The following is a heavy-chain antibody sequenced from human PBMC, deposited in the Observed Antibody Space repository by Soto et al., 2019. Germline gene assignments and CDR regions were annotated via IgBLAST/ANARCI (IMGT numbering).Heavy chain of an antibody. Sequence: GGSLRLSCAASGFTFSNYAMSWVRQAPGKGLEWVSAISGGGGNTYYADSVKGRFTISRDNFKNTLYLQMNSLRAEDTAVYYCAKGHVVGATTVYYFDYWGQGTLVTVSS. CDR3: AKGHVVGATTVYYFDY. D-gene: IGHD1-26*01. CDR2: ISGGGGNT. J-gene: IGHJ4*02. V-gene: IGHV3-23*01. CDR1: GFTFSNYA.